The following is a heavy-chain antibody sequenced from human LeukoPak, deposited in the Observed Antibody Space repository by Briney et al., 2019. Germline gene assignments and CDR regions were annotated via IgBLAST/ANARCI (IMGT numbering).Heavy chain of an antibody. CDR1: GYTFTSYG. Sequence: ASAKVSCKASGYTFTSYGISWVRQAPGQGLEWMGWISAYNGNTNYAQKLQGRVTMTTDTSTSTAYMELRSLRSDDTAVYYCARDGVTSNVEDAFDIWGQGTMVTVSS. CDR2: ISAYNGNT. CDR3: ARDGVTSNVEDAFDI. D-gene: IGHD4-17*01. V-gene: IGHV1-18*01. J-gene: IGHJ3*02.